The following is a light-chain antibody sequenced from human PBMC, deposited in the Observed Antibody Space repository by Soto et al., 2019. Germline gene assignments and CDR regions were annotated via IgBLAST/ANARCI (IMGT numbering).Light chain of an antibody. CDR3: QQYYSTIT. V-gene: IGKV4-1*01. Sequence: DIVLTQSPDSLTVSLGERATIHCKSSQSVYYASYSKNYLAWYQQKPGQPPKLLIYWASTRESGVPDRFSGSGSGTDFTLTISSLQAEDVAVYYCQQYYSTITFGQGTRLEIK. CDR1: QSVYYASYSKNY. J-gene: IGKJ5*01. CDR2: WAS.